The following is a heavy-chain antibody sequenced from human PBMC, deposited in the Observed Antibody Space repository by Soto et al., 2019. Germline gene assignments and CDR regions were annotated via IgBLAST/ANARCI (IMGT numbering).Heavy chain of an antibody. D-gene: IGHD6-19*01. CDR3: AKRSSGWYIFDY. V-gene: IGHV3-23*01. CDR2: ISGSGGST. J-gene: IGHJ4*02. Sequence: EVQLLESGGGLVQPGGSLRLSCAASGFTFSGYAMSWVRQAPGKGLEWVSAISGSGGSTYYADSVKGRFTISRDNSKNTLYLQMNSLRAEDTAVYYCAKRSSGWYIFDYWGQGTLVTVSS. CDR1: GFTFSGYA.